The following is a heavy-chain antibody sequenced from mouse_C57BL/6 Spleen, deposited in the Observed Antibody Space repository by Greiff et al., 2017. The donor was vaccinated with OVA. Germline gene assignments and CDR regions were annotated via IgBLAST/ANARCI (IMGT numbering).Heavy chain of an antibody. CDR3: ARRGSIYYDYSYWYFDV. Sequence: QVQLQQSGAELVKPGASVKMSCKASGYTFTSYWITWVKQRPGQGLEWIGDIYPGSGSTNYNEKFKSKATLTVDTSSSTAYMQLSSLTSEDSAVYYCARRGSIYYDYSYWYFDVWGTGTTVTVSS. J-gene: IGHJ1*03. V-gene: IGHV1-55*01. D-gene: IGHD2-4*01. CDR1: GYTFTSYW. CDR2: IYPGSGST.